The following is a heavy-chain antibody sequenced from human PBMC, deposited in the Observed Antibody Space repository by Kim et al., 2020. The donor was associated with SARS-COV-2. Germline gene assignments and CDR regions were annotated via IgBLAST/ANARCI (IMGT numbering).Heavy chain of an antibody. Sequence: ASVKVSCKASGYTFTGYYMHWVRQAPGQGLEWMGRINPNSGGTNYAQKFQGRVTMTRDTSISTAYMELSRLRSDDTAVYYCARGRRSRDGYNFAQFADYWGQGTLVTVSS. CDR1: GYTFTGYY. CDR3: ARGRRSRDGYNFAQFADY. J-gene: IGHJ4*02. V-gene: IGHV1-2*06. CDR2: INPNSGGT. D-gene: IGHD5-12*01.